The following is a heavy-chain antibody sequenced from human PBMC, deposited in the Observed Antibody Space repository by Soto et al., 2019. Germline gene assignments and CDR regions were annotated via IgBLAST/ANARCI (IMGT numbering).Heavy chain of an antibody. Sequence: EVQLLESGGGLVQPGGSLRLSCVASGFTFSSYAMSWVRQAPGKGLEWVSAISGSGSGTYYADSVKGRFTISRDNPKNMLSLQMDSLRAEDTAVYYCAKGLVRFESSGYPAFYWGQGTLVTVSS. CDR3: AKGLVRFESSGYPAFY. V-gene: IGHV3-23*01. CDR2: ISGSGSGT. D-gene: IGHD3-22*01. J-gene: IGHJ4*02. CDR1: GFTFSSYA.